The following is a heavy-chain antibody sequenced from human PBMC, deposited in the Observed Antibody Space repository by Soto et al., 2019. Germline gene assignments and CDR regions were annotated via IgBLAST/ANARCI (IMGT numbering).Heavy chain of an antibody. V-gene: IGHV3-33*01. CDR1: GFTFSSYG. D-gene: IGHD1-7*01. CDR3: AREPHDVLELQSEISYLGMDG. J-gene: IGHJ6*02. Sequence: QVQLVESGGGVVQPGKSLRVSCVASGFTFSSYGMHWVRQAPGKGLEWVAVIWFDGSTKYYADSVKGRFNISRDNSKSTLYLQMNSLRAEETAIYYCAREPHDVLELQSEISYLGMDGWRQGTEVT. CDR2: IWFDGSTK.